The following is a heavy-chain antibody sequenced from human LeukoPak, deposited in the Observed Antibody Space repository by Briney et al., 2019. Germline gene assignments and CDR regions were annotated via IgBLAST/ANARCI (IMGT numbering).Heavy chain of an antibody. D-gene: IGHD3-16*01. J-gene: IGHJ4*02. V-gene: IGHV3-53*05. CDR1: GFTVGNNY. CDR3: ARDPWGGHTHGY. CDR2: ICSDGST. Sequence: PGGSLRISCAASGFTVGNNYMSWVRQAPGKGLEWVSVICSDGSTYYADSVKARFTISRDNSKNTLYLQMNSLRADDTAVYYCARDPWGGHTHGYWGQGTLVTVSS.